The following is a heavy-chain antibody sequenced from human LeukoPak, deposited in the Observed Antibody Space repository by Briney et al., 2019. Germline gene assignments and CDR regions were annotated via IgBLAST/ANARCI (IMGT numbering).Heavy chain of an antibody. CDR1: GFIFSSYS. Sequence: GGSLRLSCTASGFIFSSYSMSWVRQAPGKGLEWVSYISSSSSTIYYADSVKGRFTISRDNSKNTLYLQMNSLRAEDAAVYFCAKAPVTSCRGAYCYPFDSWGQGTLVTVSS. J-gene: IGHJ4*02. CDR3: AKAPVTSCRGAYCYPFDS. D-gene: IGHD2-21*01. V-gene: IGHV3-48*01. CDR2: ISSSSSTI.